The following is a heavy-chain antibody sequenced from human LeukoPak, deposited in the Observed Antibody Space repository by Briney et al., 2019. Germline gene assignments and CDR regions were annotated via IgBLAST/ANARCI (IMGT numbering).Heavy chain of an antibody. D-gene: IGHD3-22*01. CDR3: AKDPVFGGSSGVRYFDY. CDR1: GFTFSSYG. J-gene: IGHJ4*02. CDR2: IRYDGSNK. V-gene: IGHV3-30*02. Sequence: GGSLRLSCAVSGFTFSSYGMHWVRQAPGKGLEWVALIRYDGSNKYYVGSVTGRFTISRDNSKNTLYLQMNSLRAEDTAVYYCAKDPVFGGSSGVRYFDYWGQGTLVTVSS.